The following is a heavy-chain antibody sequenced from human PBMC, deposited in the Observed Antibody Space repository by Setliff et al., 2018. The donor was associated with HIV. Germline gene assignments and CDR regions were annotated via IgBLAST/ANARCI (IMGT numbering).Heavy chain of an antibody. Sequence: LSLTCTVSGGSINSGGYYWSWIRQHPGKGLEWIGYVYYSVSTYYNPSLKSRVTISVDTSKNQFSLKLSSVTAADTAVYFCARDPHCSGDGCFRYYQHWGRGTLVTVSS. CDR1: GGSINSGGYY. CDR2: VYYSVST. J-gene: IGHJ1*01. D-gene: IGHD2-15*01. CDR3: ARDPHCSGDGCFRYYQH. V-gene: IGHV4-31*03.